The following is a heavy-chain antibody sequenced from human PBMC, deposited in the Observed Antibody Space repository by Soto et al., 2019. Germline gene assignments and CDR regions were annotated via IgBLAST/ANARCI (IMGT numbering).Heavy chain of an antibody. J-gene: IGHJ5*02. D-gene: IGHD3-3*01. CDR1: GAAITSYY. CDR3: VRGQRFSDWCDP. V-gene: IGHV4-4*07. CDR2: IYSSGST. Sequence: PSETLSLTCNVSGAAITSYYWTWIWQPAWKGLEWSGRIYSSGSTKYNPSLQRRVTMSLDTSKNQFSLRLTSVTDADTAVYYCVRGQRFSDWCDPWGQGTLVTVS.